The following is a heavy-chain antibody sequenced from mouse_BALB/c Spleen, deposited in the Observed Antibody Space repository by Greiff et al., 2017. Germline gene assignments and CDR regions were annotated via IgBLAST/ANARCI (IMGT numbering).Heavy chain of an antibody. J-gene: IGHJ4*01. CDR3: ARGGLRSYYAMDY. D-gene: IGHD2-4*01. CDR1: GYTFTSYY. Sequence: VQLQQSGPELVKPGASVRISCKASGYTFTSYYIHWVKQRPGQGLEWIGWIYPGNVNTKYNEKFKGKATLTADKSSSTAYMQLSSLTSEDSAVYFCARGGLRSYYAMDYWGQGTSVTVSS. V-gene: IGHV1S56*01. CDR2: IYPGNVNT.